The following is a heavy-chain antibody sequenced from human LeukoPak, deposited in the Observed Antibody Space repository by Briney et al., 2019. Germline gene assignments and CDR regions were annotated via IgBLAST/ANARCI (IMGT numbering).Heavy chain of an antibody. CDR2: INHSGSA. CDR1: GGSFGGYY. J-gene: IGHJ4*02. V-gene: IGHV4-34*01. Sequence: SETLSLTCAVYGGSFGGYYWTWIRQPPGKGPEWIGEINHSGSANYNPSLKRRVVMSVDTAKNQFSLKLNFVTAADTAVYFCARGGYLDSSGYPNLLDYWGQGTLVTVSS. D-gene: IGHD3-22*01. CDR3: ARGGYLDSSGYPNLLDY.